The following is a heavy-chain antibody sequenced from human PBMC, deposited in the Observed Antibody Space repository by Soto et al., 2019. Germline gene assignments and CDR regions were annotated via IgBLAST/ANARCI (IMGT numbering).Heavy chain of an antibody. Sequence: PSETLSLTCAIYGASLGGFHWTWLRQAPGKGLEWIGELIHGGSTNYNPSLKSRVSFSLDTSKNQFSLHLMSVTAADTAVYYCARSPLGYDYVRQIWREAGDSIDIWGRGTMVTVPS. D-gene: IGHD3-16*01. V-gene: IGHV4-34*12. CDR2: LIHGGST. CDR3: ARSPLGYDYVRQIWREAGDSIDI. CDR1: GASLGGFH. J-gene: IGHJ3*02.